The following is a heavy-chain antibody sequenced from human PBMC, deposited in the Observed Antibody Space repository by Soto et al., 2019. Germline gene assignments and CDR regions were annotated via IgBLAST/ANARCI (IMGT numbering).Heavy chain of an antibody. J-gene: IGHJ5*02. Sequence: QVQLVQSGAEVKKPGASVKVSCKASGYTFSTYGFSWVRQAPGQGLEWMGWIGADNGDTNYAQNFQGRVTMTTDTSTTKSYMELRSLTSDGTAVYFCERDWKGAEGFDPWGQGTLVTVSS. CDR3: ERDWKGAEGFDP. CDR1: GYTFSTYG. CDR2: IGADNGDT. V-gene: IGHV1-18*01. D-gene: IGHD1-1*01.